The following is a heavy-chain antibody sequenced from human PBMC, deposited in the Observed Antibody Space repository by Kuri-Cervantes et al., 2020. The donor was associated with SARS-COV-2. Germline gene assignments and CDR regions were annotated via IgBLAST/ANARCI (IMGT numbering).Heavy chain of an antibody. Sequence: GESLKISCAASGFTFSSYAMTWVRQAPGKGLEWVSIISGSGTRTYYADSVKGRFTISRDNSKSTLYLQMNSLRAEDTAIYYCGNPNRRDAFHIWGQGTMVTVSS. CDR3: GNPNRRDAFHI. CDR2: ISGSGTRT. CDR1: GFTFSSYA. V-gene: IGHV3-23*01. J-gene: IGHJ3*02.